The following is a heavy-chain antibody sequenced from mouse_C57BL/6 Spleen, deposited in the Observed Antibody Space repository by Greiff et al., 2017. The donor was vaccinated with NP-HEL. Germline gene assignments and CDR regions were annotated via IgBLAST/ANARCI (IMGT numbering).Heavy chain of an antibody. CDR2: TNPTNGRT. Sequence: VQLQQSGAELVKAGASVKMSCKASGYTFTSYWMHWVKQRLGQGLEWFAETNPTNGRTYYNEKFKSKATLTVDKSSSTAYMLLSGPTFEDSAVYYCSRIKKLVATYFDYWDQGTTLTVSS. J-gene: IGHJ2*01. CDR1: GYTFTSYW. V-gene: IGHV1S81*02. CDR3: SRIKKLVATYFDY. D-gene: IGHD1-1*01.